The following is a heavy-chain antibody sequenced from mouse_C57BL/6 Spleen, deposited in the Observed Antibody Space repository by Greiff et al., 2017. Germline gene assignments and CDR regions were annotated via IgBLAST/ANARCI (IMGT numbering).Heavy chain of an antibody. J-gene: IGHJ3*01. CDR2: INPNNGGT. CDR3: ARGQGYLAWFAY. Sequence: VHVKQSGPELVKPGASVKMSCKASGYTFTDYNMHWVKQSHGKSLEWIGYINPNNGGTSYNQKFKGKATLTVNKSSSTAYMELRSLTSEDSAVYYCARGQGYLAWFAYWGQGTLVTVSA. CDR1: GYTFTDYN. D-gene: IGHD3-3*01. V-gene: IGHV1-22*01.